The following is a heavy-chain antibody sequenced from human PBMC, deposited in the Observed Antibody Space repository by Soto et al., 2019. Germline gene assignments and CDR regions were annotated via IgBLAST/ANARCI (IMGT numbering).Heavy chain of an antibody. CDR1: GFTFSSYS. J-gene: IGHJ4*02. Sequence: EVQLVESGGGLVKPGGSLRLSCAASGFTFSSYSMNWVRQAPGKGLEWVSSISSSSSYIYYADSVKGRFTISRDNAKNSLYLQMNSLRAEDTAVYYCARDPIVVVPAARPTNDYWGQGTLVTVSS. CDR3: ARDPIVVVPAARPTNDY. V-gene: IGHV3-21*01. CDR2: ISSSSSYI. D-gene: IGHD2-2*01.